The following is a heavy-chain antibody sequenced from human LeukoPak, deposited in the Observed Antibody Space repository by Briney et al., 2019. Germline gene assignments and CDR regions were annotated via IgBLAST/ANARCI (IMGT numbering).Heavy chain of an antibody. CDR2: INIGGTNT. CDR1: GFSFTDYY. CDR3: ATDGAGFDT. Sequence: PGGSLRLSCAAAGFSFTDYYMSWIRQAPGKGLEWLSYINIGGTNTHYADSVKGRFTITRDNAKKSLYLEMNNLRAEDTAVYYCATDGAGFDTWGQGVLVPVSS. J-gene: IGHJ5*02. V-gene: IGHV3-11*01.